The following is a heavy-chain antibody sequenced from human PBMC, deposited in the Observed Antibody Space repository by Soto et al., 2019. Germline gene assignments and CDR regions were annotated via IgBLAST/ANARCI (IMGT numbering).Heavy chain of an antibody. V-gene: IGHV1-46*01. CDR2: INPSGGST. D-gene: IGHD3-22*01. CDR1: GYTFTSYY. Sequence: ASVKVSCKASGYTFTSYYMHWVRQAPGQGLEWMGIINPSGGSTSYAQKFQGRVTMTRDTSTSTVYMELSSLRSEDTAVYYCARDINPPNDFEGSGYLLSSDYCYGMGGWGQRSTVTVSS. J-gene: IGHJ6*02. CDR3: ARDINPPNDFEGSGYLLSSDYCYGMGG.